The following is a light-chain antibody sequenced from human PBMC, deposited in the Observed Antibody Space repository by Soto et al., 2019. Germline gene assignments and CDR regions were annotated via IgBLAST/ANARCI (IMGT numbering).Light chain of an antibody. V-gene: IGLV1-44*01. Sequence: QSVLTQPPSASGAPGQRVVISCSGGSSNVESNSVNWYQHLPGSAPKLLIFSNNQPPSGVPDRLSGSKSGTSASLAIAGLQSDDEADYYCAAWDDSLSAYVFGSGTKLTVL. CDR3: AAWDDSLSAYV. J-gene: IGLJ1*01. CDR2: SNN. CDR1: SSNVESNS.